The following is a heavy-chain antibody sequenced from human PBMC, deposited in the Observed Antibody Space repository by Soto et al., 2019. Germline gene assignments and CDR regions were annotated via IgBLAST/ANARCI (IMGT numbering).Heavy chain of an antibody. CDR2: INPSGGST. V-gene: IGHV1-46*01. Sequence: QVQLVQSGAEVKKPGASVKVSCKASGYTFTSYYMHWVRQAPGQGLEWMGIINPSGGSTSYAQKFQGRVTMPRDTSTSTVYIELSSLRSEDTAVYFCARTCGGDCYSVLWGQGAMVTVSS. CDR1: GYTFTSYY. CDR3: ARTCGGDCYSVL. D-gene: IGHD2-21*02. J-gene: IGHJ4*02.